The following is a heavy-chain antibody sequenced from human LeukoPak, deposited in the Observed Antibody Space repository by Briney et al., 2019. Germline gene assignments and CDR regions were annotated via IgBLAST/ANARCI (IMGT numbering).Heavy chain of an antibody. Sequence: SVKVSCKAPGGTFSSYAISWVRQAPGQGLEWMGGIIPIFGTANYAQKFQGRVTITADESTSTAYMELSSLRSEDTAVYYCARSPPGGTVAGTPHYFDYWGQGTLVTVSS. J-gene: IGHJ4*02. D-gene: IGHD6-19*01. CDR1: GGTFSSYA. CDR2: IIPIFGTA. V-gene: IGHV1-69*13. CDR3: ARSPPGGTVAGTPHYFDY.